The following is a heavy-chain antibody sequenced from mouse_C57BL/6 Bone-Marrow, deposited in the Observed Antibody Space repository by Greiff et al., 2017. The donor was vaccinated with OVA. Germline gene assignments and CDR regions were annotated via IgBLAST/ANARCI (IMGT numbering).Heavy chain of an antibody. CDR3: ARQDYDEGVFDY. J-gene: IGHJ2*01. CDR1: GFTFSSYG. V-gene: IGHV5-6*01. CDR2: ISSGGSYT. D-gene: IGHD2-4*01. Sequence: EVKLVESGGDLVKPGGSLKLSCAASGFTFSSYGMSWVRQTPDKRLEWVATISSGGSYTYYPDSVKGRFTISRDNAKNTLYLQMSSLKSEDTAMYYCARQDYDEGVFDYWGQGTTLTVSS.